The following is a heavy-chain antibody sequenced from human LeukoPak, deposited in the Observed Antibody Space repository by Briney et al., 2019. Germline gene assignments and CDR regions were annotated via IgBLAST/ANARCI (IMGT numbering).Heavy chain of an antibody. CDR3: ARRYCSGGSCSYFDY. CDR1: GGSISSYY. J-gene: IGHJ4*02. Sequence: SETLSLTCTVSGGSISSYYWSWIRQPPGKGLEWIGYIYYSGSTNYNPSLKSRVTISVDTSKNQFSPKLSSVTAADTAVYYCARRYCSGGSCSYFDYWGQGTLVTVSS. V-gene: IGHV4-59*01. CDR2: IYYSGST. D-gene: IGHD2-15*01.